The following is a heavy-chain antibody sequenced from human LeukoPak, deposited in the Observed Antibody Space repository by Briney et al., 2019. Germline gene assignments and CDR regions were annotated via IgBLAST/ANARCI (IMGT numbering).Heavy chain of an antibody. CDR3: AKDRGSYSSSPTGY. V-gene: IGHV3-23*01. Sequence: PGGSLRLSCAASGFTFSSYAMSWVRRAPGKGLEWVPAISGSGGSTYYADSVKGRFTISRDNSKNTLYLQMNSLRAEDTAVYYCAKDRGSYSSSPTGYWGQGTLVTVSS. CDR2: ISGSGGST. D-gene: IGHD6-13*01. CDR1: GFTFSSYA. J-gene: IGHJ4*02.